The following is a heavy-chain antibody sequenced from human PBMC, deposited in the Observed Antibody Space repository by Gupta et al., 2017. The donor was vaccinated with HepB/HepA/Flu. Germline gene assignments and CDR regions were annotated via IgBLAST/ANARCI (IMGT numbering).Heavy chain of an antibody. CDR1: GFSLSTSGMC. Sequence: QVTLRESGPALVKPTETLTLTCTISGFSLSTSGMCVSWIRQPPGKALEWLARIDWDDDKYYNTSLKTRLTISKDTSKNQVVLTMTNMDPVDTATYYCARWQPDSSGSYYFDYWGQGTLVTVSS. CDR2: IDWDDDK. D-gene: IGHD3-22*01. J-gene: IGHJ4*02. V-gene: IGHV2-70*13. CDR3: ARWQPDSSGSYYFDY.